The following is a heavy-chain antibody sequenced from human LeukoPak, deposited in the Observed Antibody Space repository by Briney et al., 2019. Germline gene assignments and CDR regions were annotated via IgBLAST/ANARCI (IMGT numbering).Heavy chain of an antibody. CDR2: MNPNSGNT. CDR1: GYTFTGYY. D-gene: IGHD6-19*01. J-gene: IGHJ5*02. Sequence: GASVKVSCKASGYTFTGYYMHWVRQATGQGLEWMGWMNPNSGNTGYAQKFQGRVTMTRNTSISTAYMELSSLRSEDTAVYYCARGRRGAVAGNYWFDPWGQGTLVTVSP. CDR3: ARGRRGAVAGNYWFDP. V-gene: IGHV1-8*02.